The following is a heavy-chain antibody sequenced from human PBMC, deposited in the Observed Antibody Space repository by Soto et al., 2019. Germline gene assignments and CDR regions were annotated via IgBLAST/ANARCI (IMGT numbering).Heavy chain of an antibody. CDR1: GLTSSGIE. J-gene: IGHJ6*02. D-gene: IGHD2-21*02. CDR3: AGLSVTGGVDV. Sequence: EVRLEESGGGFVQPGGALRLPCVFSGLTSSGIELNWVRQAAGKGLEWLSYISASGDTVDYIDSVRGRFTISRDNAKQSLFLQMSALRVEDTAVYYCAGLSVTGGVDVWGQGTTVTVSS. CDR2: ISASGDTV. V-gene: IGHV3-48*03.